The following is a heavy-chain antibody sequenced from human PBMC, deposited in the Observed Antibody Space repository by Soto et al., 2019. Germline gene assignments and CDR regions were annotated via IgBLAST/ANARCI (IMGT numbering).Heavy chain of an antibody. CDR3: AANPSHTYYYDSSGYPMAFDI. CDR1: GFTFTSSA. Sequence: SVKVSCKASGFTFTSSAVRWVRQARGQRLEWIGWIVVGSGNTNYAQKFQERVTITRDMSTSTAYMELSSLRSEDTAVYYCAANPSHTYYYDSSGYPMAFDIWGQGTMVTVSS. J-gene: IGHJ3*02. V-gene: IGHV1-58*01. CDR2: IVVGSGNT. D-gene: IGHD3-22*01.